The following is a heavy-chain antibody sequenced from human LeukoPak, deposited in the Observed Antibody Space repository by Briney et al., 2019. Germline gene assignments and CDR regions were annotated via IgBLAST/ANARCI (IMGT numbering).Heavy chain of an antibody. CDR3: ASGWVGGSQYDYYYMDV. J-gene: IGHJ6*03. V-gene: IGHV1-18*01. CDR1: GYTFTSYG. CDR2: ISAHNGNT. Sequence: ASVKVSCKASGYTFTSYGISWVRQAPGQGLEWMGWISAHNGNTNYAQKLQGRVTMTTDTSTSTAYMELRSLRSDDTAVYYCASGWVGGSQYDYYYMDVWGKGTTVTVSS. D-gene: IGHD2-15*01.